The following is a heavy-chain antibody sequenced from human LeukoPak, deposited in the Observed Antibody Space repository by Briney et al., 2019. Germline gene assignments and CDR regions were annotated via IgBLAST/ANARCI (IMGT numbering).Heavy chain of an antibody. CDR2: INPNSGGT. D-gene: IGHD5-12*01. CDR1: GYTFTGYY. V-gene: IGHV1-2*02. CDR3: ARDEVDIVATIPN. Sequence: ASVKVSCKASGYTFTGYYMHCVRQAPGQGLEWMRWINPNSGGTNYAQKFQGRVTMTRDTSISTAYMELSRLRSDDTAVYYCARDEVDIVATIPNWGQGTLVTVSS. J-gene: IGHJ4*02.